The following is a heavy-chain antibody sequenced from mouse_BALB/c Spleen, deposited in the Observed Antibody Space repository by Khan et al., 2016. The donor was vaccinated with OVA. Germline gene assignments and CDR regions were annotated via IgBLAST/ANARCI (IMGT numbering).Heavy chain of an antibody. CDR2: INSNGGST. Sequence: EVELVEYGGGLMQPGGSLKLSCAASGFTFSRYGMSWVRQTPDKRLELVASINSNGGSTYYPDSVKGRFTISRDNAKNTLYLQMNSLKSGDTAMYYCARDPYYYGSKYAMDYWGQGTSVTVSS. J-gene: IGHJ4*01. V-gene: IGHV5-6-3*01. CDR1: GFTFSRYG. D-gene: IGHD1-1*01. CDR3: ARDPYYYGSKYAMDY.